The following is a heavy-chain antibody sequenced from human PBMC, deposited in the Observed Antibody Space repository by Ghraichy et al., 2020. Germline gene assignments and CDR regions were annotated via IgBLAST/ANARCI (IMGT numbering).Heavy chain of an antibody. CDR2: IIPIFGTA. Sequence: NISCKASGGTFSSYAISWVRKAPGQGLEWMGGIIPIFGTANYAQKFQGRVTITADESTSTAYMELSSLRSEDTAVYYCARGNGNYGGNVPDAFDIWGQGTMVTVSS. CDR1: GGTFSSYA. CDR3: ARGNGNYGGNVPDAFDI. J-gene: IGHJ3*02. D-gene: IGHD4-23*01. V-gene: IGHV1-69*01.